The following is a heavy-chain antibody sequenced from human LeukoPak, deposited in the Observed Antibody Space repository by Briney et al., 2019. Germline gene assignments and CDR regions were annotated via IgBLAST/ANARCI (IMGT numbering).Heavy chain of an antibody. CDR3: ARDKQAVWFGGKAY. V-gene: IGHV4-39*07. CDR1: GGSISSSSYY. Sequence: SETLSLTCTVSGGSISSSSYYWGWIRQPPGKGLEWIGSIYYSGSTYYNPSLKSRVTISVDTSKNQFSLKLSSVTAADTAVYYWARDKQAVWFGGKAYWGQGTLVTVPS. D-gene: IGHD3-10*01. CDR2: IYYSGST. J-gene: IGHJ4*02.